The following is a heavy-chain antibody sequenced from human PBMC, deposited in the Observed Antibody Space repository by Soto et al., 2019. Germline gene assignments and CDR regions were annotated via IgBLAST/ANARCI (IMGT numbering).Heavy chain of an antibody. Sequence: EVQLVESGGGLVQPGGSLRLSCAGFRFTSDKSWMSWFRQAPGKGPEWVANINQDGSEKYYVDSVKGRFTISRDNANNSLYLQMNSLRVEDTAVYYCARNEIWGQGTLVTVSS. CDR2: INQDGSEK. CDR1: RFTSDKSW. J-gene: IGHJ4*02. CDR3: ARNEI. V-gene: IGHV3-7*01.